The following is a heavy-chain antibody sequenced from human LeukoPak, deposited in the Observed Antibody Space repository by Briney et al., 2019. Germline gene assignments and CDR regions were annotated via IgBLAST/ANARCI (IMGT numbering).Heavy chain of an antibody. CDR1: GGSFTNYA. CDR3: ARVKESAPVAAAIPYFFDR. CDR2: IVPMFTTS. D-gene: IGHD2-2*01. J-gene: IGHJ4*02. Sequence: SVKVSCKASGGSFTNYAVSWVRQAPGHGLEWMGAIVPMFTTSDYAQKFRDRVTITADESTSAVHMDLRRLTYEDTAIYYCARVKESAPVAAAIPYFFDRWGQGTLVTVSS. V-gene: IGHV1-69*01.